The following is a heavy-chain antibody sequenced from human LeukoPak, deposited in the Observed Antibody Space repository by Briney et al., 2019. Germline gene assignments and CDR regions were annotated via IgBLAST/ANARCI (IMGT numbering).Heavy chain of an antibody. J-gene: IGHJ4*02. V-gene: IGHV3-30*04. Sequence: GGSLRLSCAASGFTFSSYAMHWVRQAPGKGLEWVAVISYDGSNKYYADSVKGRFTISRDNSKNTLYLQMNSLRAEDTAVYYCAKDLEHIVVVTAIDYWGQGTLVTVSS. CDR2: ISYDGSNK. CDR3: AKDLEHIVVVTAIDY. CDR1: GFTFSSYA. D-gene: IGHD2-21*02.